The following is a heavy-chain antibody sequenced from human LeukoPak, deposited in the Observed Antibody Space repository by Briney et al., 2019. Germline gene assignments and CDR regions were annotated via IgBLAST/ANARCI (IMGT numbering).Heavy chain of an antibody. J-gene: IGHJ6*03. V-gene: IGHV3-53*01. CDR1: GFTVSSNY. Sequence: GGSLRLSCAASGFTVSSNYMSWVRQAPGKGLERVSVIYSGGSTYYADSAKGRFTISRDNSRNRLYLQMNSLRAEDTAVYYCAKDDRGSYYSYMDVWGKGTTVTVSS. D-gene: IGHD1-1*01. CDR3: AKDDRGSYYSYMDV. CDR2: IYSGGST.